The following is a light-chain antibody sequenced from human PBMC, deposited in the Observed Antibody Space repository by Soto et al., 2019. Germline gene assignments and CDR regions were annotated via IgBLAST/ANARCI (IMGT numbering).Light chain of an antibody. CDR2: EGS. Sequence: QSVLTQPASVSGSPGQSITISCIGGNTDVGSYNLVSWYQHHPGKAPKLMIYEGSKRPSGVSNRFSGSKSGNTASLTISGLQAEDESDYYCCSYAGGSTWEFGGGTKLTVL. CDR1: NTDVGSYNL. V-gene: IGLV2-23*01. CDR3: CSYAGGSTWE. J-gene: IGLJ3*02.